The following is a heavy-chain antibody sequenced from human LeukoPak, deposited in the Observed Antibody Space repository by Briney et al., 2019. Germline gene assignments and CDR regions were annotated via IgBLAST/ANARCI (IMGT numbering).Heavy chain of an antibody. CDR3: AKDSYGSGIFGLDY. V-gene: IGHV3-23*01. J-gene: IGHJ4*02. CDR2: ISGSGGST. Sequence: GGSLRLSCAASGFTFSSYAMSWVRQAPGKGLEWVSAISGSGGSTYYADSVKGRFTISRDNSKNTLYLQMNSLRAEDTAVYYCAKDSYGSGIFGLDYWGQGTLVTVSS. D-gene: IGHD3-10*01. CDR1: GFTFSSYA.